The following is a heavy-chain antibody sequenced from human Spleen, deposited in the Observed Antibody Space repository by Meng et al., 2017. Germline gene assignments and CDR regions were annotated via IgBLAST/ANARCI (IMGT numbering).Heavy chain of an antibody. CDR3: ARDTG. D-gene: IGHD4-11*01. V-gene: IGHV3-7*01. CDR1: GFTFSNYW. J-gene: IGHJ4*02. Sequence: GESLKISCAASGFTFSNYWMSWVRQAPGKGLEWVANIKQDGSEKYYVDSVKGRFTISRDNAKDSLYLQMNSLRAEDTAVYYCARDTGWGQGTLVTVSS. CDR2: IKQDGSEK.